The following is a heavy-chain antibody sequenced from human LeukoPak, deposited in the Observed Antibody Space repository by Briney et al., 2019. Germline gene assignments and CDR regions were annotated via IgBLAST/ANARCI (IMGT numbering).Heavy chain of an antibody. Sequence: GGSLRLSCAASGFTFSNYNMNWVRQAPGKAMEWVSSITSSGTYIFYADSVKGRFTISRDNSKNTLSLQMNILRADDTAVYYCAGLYTTSWDDYYYYYMDGGGKGTTVIVSS. D-gene: IGHD6-6*01. CDR3: AGLYTTSWDDYYYYYMDG. V-gene: IGHV3-21*01. J-gene: IGHJ6*03. CDR2: ITSSGTYI. CDR1: GFTFSNYN.